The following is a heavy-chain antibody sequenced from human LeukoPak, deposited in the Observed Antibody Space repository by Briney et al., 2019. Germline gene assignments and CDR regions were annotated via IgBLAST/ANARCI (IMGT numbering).Heavy chain of an antibody. V-gene: IGHV4-39*07. CDR1: GGFINTSSYY. Sequence: SETLSLTCTVSGGFINTSSYYWGWLRQPPGKGLAWIGSIYYTGTTYYNPSLRSRVTISVDTSKNCISLNMRSVTAADTAVYYCARVGLKGLFDPWGQGSLVTVSS. D-gene: IGHD2-15*01. CDR2: IYYTGTT. J-gene: IGHJ5*02. CDR3: ARVGLKGLFDP.